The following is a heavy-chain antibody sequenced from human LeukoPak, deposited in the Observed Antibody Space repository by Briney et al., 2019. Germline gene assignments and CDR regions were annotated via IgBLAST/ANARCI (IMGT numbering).Heavy chain of an antibody. CDR3: ARGYYYDSSGYSDAFDI. J-gene: IGHJ3*02. CDR2: ISAYNGNT. V-gene: IGHV1-18*01. CDR1: GYTFTSYG. D-gene: IGHD3-22*01. Sequence: ASVRVSCKASGYTFTSYGISWVRQAPGQGLEWMGWISAYNGNTNYAQKLQGRVTMTTDTSTSTAYMELRSLRSDDTAVYYCARGYYYDSSGYSDAFDIWGQGTMVPVSS.